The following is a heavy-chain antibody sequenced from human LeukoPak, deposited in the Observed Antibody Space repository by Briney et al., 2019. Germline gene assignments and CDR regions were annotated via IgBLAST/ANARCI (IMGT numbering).Heavy chain of an antibody. V-gene: IGHV1-18*01. CDR3: ARGDYNWNQGYFDY. D-gene: IGHD1-20*01. J-gene: IGHJ4*02. CDR1: GFTFSNYH. CDR2: ISISSGDT. Sequence: ASVKVSCKTSGFTFSNYHITWVRQAPGQGLEWMGWISISSGDTNYAQNVQGRVTMTTDTATSTVYMELTNLRSDDTAIYYCARGDYNWNQGYFDYWGRGTLVTVSS.